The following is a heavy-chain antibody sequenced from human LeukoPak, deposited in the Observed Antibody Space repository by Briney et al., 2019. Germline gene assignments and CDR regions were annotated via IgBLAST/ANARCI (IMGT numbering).Heavy chain of an antibody. CDR1: SGSISSSSYY. V-gene: IGHV4-39*01. Sequence: SETLSLTCTVSSGSISSSSYYWGWIRQPPWKGLEWIGSIYYSGNTYYNPSLKSRATISVDTSKNQFSLKLSSVTAADTAVYYCARHGYCSGGNCYFDYWGQGTLVTVSS. CDR3: ARHGYCSGGNCYFDY. J-gene: IGHJ4*02. D-gene: IGHD2-15*01. CDR2: IYYSGNT.